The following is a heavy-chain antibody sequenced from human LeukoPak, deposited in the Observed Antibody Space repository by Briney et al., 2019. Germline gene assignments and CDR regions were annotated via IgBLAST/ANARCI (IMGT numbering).Heavy chain of an antibody. Sequence: GASVKVSCKASGGTFSSYAISWVRQAPGQGLEWMGGIIPIFGTANYAQKFQGRVTITTDESTSTAYMELSSLRSEDTAVYYCARSPSYYDYVWGSYRDDYYYYYYMDVWGKGTTVTVPS. D-gene: IGHD3-16*02. CDR2: IIPIFGTA. J-gene: IGHJ6*03. V-gene: IGHV1-69*05. CDR3: ARSPSYYDYVWGSYRDDYYYYYYMDV. CDR1: GGTFSSYA.